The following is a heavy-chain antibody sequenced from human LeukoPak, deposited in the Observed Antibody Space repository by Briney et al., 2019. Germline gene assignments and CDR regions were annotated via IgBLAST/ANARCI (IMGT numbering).Heavy chain of an antibody. CDR2: VSAYNGNT. V-gene: IGHV1-18*01. J-gene: IGHJ4*02. D-gene: IGHD3-22*01. Sequence: GASVMVSCTASGYTFTSYGISWVRQAPGQGLEWMGWVSAYNGNTNYAQKLQGRVTMTTDTSTSTAYMELRSLRSDDTAVYYCARGTTYYYDSSGYSQFDYWGQGTLVTVSS. CDR3: ARGTTYYYDSSGYSQFDY. CDR1: GYTFTSYG.